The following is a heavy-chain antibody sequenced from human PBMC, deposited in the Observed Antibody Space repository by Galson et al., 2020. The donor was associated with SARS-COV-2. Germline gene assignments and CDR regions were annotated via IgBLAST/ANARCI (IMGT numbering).Heavy chain of an antibody. Sequence: ASETLSLTCTVSGGSISSGDYYWSWIRQPPGKGLAWIGYIYYSGSTYYNPSLKSRVTISVDTSKNQFSLKLSSVTAADTAVYYCARVVEQQLLLPYPGYYFDYWSQGTLVTVSS. CDR2: IYYSGST. CDR3: ARVVEQQLLLPYPGYYFDY. CDR1: GGSISSGDYY. J-gene: IGHJ4*02. D-gene: IGHD6-13*01. V-gene: IGHV4-30-4*01.